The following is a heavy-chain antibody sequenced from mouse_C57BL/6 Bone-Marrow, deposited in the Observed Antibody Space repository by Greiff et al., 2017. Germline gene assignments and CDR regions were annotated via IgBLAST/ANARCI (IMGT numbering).Heavy chain of an antibody. J-gene: IGHJ2*01. CDR3: ARDEVTTVVAKDY. D-gene: IGHD1-1*01. V-gene: IGHV1-81*01. CDR2: IYPRSGNT. CDR1: GYTFTSYG. Sequence: VKLMESGAELARPGASVKLSCKASGYTFTSYGISWVKQRTGQGLEWIGEIYPRSGNTYYNEKFKGKATLTADKSSSTAYMELRSLTSEDSAVYFCARDEVTTVVAKDYWGQGTTLTVSS.